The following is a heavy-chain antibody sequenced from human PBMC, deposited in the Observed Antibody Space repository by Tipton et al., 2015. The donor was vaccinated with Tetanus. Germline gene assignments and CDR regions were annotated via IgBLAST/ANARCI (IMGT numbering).Heavy chain of an antibody. D-gene: IGHD3-10*02. V-gene: IGHV1-69*01. J-gene: IGHJ4*02. Sequence: QSGAEVKKPGSSVKVSCKASGGTFSSYAISWVRQAPGQGLEWMGGIIPIFGTANYAQKFQGRVTITADESTSTAYMELGSLRSEDTAVYYWARVPYYYERGPFDYWGQGTLVTVSS. CDR2: IIPIFGTA. CDR3: ARVPYYYERGPFDY. CDR1: GGTFSSYA.